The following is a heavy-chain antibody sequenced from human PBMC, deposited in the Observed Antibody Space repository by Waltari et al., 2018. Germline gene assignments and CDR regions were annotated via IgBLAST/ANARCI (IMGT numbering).Heavy chain of an antibody. CDR2: VNPSNGAT. V-gene: IGHV1-2*02. J-gene: IGHJ4*02. CDR3: VRDQGVGGTSLNY. D-gene: IGHD1-26*01. CDR1: GSNYTGYN. Sequence: QVQLVQSGAEVKKPGASVMVSCKASGSNYTGYNMHGVRQAPGQGLELMGWVNPSNGATKYAQNFQGRVTMTRDTSISTFYMELSRLRSGDTGMYYCVRDQGVGGTSLNYWGQGTLVTVSS.